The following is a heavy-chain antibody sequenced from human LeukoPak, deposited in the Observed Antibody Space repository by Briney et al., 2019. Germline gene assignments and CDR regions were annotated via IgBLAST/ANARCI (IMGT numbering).Heavy chain of an antibody. CDR3: TTGGYD. CDR1: GFTFNSAW. V-gene: IGHV3-15*01. J-gene: IGHJ4*02. D-gene: IGHD5-12*01. CDR2: IKSKTDGETT. Sequence: GGSLRPSCAGSGFTFNSAWMAWVRQAPGKGLDWVGRIKSKTDGETTEYAAPVKGRFTISRDDSKNTLYLQMNSLKTHDTAVYYCTTGGYDWGQGTLVTVSS.